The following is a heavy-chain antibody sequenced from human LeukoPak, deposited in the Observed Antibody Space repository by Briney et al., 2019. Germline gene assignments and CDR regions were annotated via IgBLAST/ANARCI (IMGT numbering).Heavy chain of an antibody. Sequence: GGSLRLSCAASGFTFSSYSMNWVRQAPGKGLEWVSSISSSSSYIYCADSVKGRFTISRDNAKNSLYLQMNSLRAEDTAVYYCARDGEYQLLRYWGQGTLVTVSS. CDR1: GFTFSSYS. CDR3: ARDGEYQLLRY. CDR2: ISSSSSYI. D-gene: IGHD2-2*01. V-gene: IGHV3-21*01. J-gene: IGHJ4*02.